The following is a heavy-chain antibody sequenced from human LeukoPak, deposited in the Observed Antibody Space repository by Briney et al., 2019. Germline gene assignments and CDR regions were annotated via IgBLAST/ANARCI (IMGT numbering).Heavy chain of an antibody. J-gene: IGHJ4*02. CDR2: ISTTGTI. V-gene: IGHV3-48*01. D-gene: IGHD3-3*01. CDR3: ARDSLIFGVVTTFDY. Sequence: GGSLRLSCAASGFTFSRFNMNWLRQAPGKGLEWLSYISTTGTIYYAESVKGRFSISRDNAKNSLYLQMDSLRPEDTAVYYCARDSLIFGVVTTFDYWGQGTLVTVSS. CDR1: GFTFSRFN.